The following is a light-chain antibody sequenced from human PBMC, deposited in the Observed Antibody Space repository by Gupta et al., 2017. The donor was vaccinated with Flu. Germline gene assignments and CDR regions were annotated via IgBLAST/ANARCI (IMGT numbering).Light chain of an antibody. CDR2: EAS. V-gene: IGKV1-9*01. CDR3: RQRNFYPRT. J-gene: IGKJ4*01. CDR1: QGISSY. Sequence: DIQLTQSPSFLSASVGDRVTITCRASQGISSYLAWFQQKPGKAPKLLIYEASTLQSGVPSRFSGSGSGTEFTLTTSSLQPEDFATYYCRQRNFYPRTFGGGTKVEIK.